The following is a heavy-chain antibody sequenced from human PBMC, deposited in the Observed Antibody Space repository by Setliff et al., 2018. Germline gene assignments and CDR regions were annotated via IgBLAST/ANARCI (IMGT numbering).Heavy chain of an antibody. V-gene: IGHV3-7*03. J-gene: IGHJ5*02. CDR1: GFTFSNYW. Sequence: GGSLRLSCAASGFTFSNYWMTWVRQAPGKGLEWVGNIKGDGSERYSVDSLKGRFTISRDNARKSLFLQMNSLRAEDTAFYHCARDPRKGIAVAGWFDPWGQGTLVTVSS. D-gene: IGHD6-19*01. CDR3: ARDPRKGIAVAGWFDP. CDR2: IKGDGSER.